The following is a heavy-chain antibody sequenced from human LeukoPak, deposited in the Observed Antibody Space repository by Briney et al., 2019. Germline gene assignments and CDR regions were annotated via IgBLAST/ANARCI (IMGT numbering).Heavy chain of an antibody. CDR3: ARGSEDYYDSSGQLNWFDP. Sequence: SETLSLTCTVSGGSISSYYWSWIRQPPGKGLEWIGYIYYSGSTNYNPSLKSRVTISVDMSKNQFSLKLSSVTAADTAVYYCARGSEDYYDSSGQLNWFDPWGQGTLVTVSS. V-gene: IGHV4-59*01. CDR2: IYYSGST. CDR1: GGSISSYY. J-gene: IGHJ5*02. D-gene: IGHD3-22*01.